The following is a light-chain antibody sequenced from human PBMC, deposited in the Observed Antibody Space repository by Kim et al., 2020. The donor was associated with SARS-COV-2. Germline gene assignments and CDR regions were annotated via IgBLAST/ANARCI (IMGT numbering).Light chain of an antibody. CDR1: QTVSDSY. Sequence: EIVLTQFPATLYLSPGERATLSCRASQTVSDSYLAWYQQKPGQAPRLLIYAASKRATGIPDRFSGGGTGTHFTLTISRLESEDFAVYYCQLYDNSPLYTFGQGTKLEI. V-gene: IGKV3-20*01. J-gene: IGKJ2*01. CDR3: QLYDNSPLYT. CDR2: AAS.